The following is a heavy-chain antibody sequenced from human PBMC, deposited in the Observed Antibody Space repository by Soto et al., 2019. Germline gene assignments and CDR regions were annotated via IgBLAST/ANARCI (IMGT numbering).Heavy chain of an antibody. Sequence: QVQLQESGPGLVKPSQTLSLTCTVSGGSISSGGYYWSWIRQHPGKGLEWIGYIYYSGSTYYNPSLQSRVTISVDTSKNQFSLKLSSVTAADTAVYYCARVPRVLRYFDWATNWFDPWGQGTLVTVSS. V-gene: IGHV4-31*03. CDR2: IYYSGST. J-gene: IGHJ5*02. CDR1: GGSISSGGYY. CDR3: ARVPRVLRYFDWATNWFDP. D-gene: IGHD3-9*01.